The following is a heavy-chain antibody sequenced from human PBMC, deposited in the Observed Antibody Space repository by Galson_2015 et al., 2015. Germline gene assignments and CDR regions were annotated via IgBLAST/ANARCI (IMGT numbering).Heavy chain of an antibody. V-gene: IGHV4-34*01. CDR2: INHSGST. J-gene: IGHJ3*02. Sequence: SETLSLTCAVYGGSFSGYYWSWIRQPPGKGLEWIGEINHSGSTNYNPSLKSRVTISVDTSKNQFSLKLSSVTAADTAVYYCARGVGGDCSGGSCYSQGAFDIWGQGTMVTVSS. CDR1: GGSFSGYY. D-gene: IGHD2-15*01. CDR3: ARGVGGDCSGGSCYSQGAFDI.